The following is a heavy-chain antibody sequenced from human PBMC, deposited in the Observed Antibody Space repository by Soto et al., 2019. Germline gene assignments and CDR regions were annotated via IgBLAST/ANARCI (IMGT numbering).Heavy chain of an antibody. CDR1: GGSISSGDYY. J-gene: IGHJ6*02. CDR3: ARALIQLWPHYYYGMDV. D-gene: IGHD5-18*01. Sequence: SETLSLTCTVSGGSISSGDYYWSWIRQPPGKGLEWIGYIYYSGTTYYNPSLKSRVTISVDTSKNQFSLKVSSVTAADTAVYYCARALIQLWPHYYYGMDVWGQGTTFTVSS. CDR2: IYYSGTT. V-gene: IGHV4-30-4*01.